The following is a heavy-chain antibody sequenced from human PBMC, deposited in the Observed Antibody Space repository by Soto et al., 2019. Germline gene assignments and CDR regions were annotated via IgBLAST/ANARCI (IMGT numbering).Heavy chain of an antibody. D-gene: IGHD2-15*01. J-gene: IGHJ4*02. V-gene: IGHV4-39*01. CDR2: IYYSGST. CDR3: ARHRCSGGSCYPGGSRRPVDY. Sequence: SETLSLTCTVSGGSISSSSYYWGWIRQPPGKGLEWIGSIYYSGSTYYNPSLKSRVTISVDTSKNQLSLKLSSVTAADTAVYYCARHRCSGGSCYPGGSRRPVDYWGQGTLVTVSS. CDR1: GGSISSSSYY.